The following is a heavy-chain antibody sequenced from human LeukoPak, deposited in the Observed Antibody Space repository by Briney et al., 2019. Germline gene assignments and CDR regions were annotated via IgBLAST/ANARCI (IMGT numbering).Heavy chain of an antibody. CDR1: GGSFSGYY. J-gene: IGHJ5*02. D-gene: IGHD3-9*01. CDR2: INHSGST. CDR3: ARSDDILTGYRGGFDP. V-gene: IGHV4-34*01. Sequence: SETLSLTCAVYGGSFSGYYWSWIRQPPGKGLEWIGEINHSGSTNYNPSLKSRVTMPVDTSKNQFSLKLSSVTAADTAVYYCARSDDILTGYRGGFDPWGQGTLVTVSS.